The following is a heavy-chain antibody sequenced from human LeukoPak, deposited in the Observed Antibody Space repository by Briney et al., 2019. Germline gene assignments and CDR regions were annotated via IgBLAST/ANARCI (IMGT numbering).Heavy chain of an antibody. CDR2: ISYDGSNK. V-gene: IGHV3-30*04. Sequence: PGGSLRLSCAASGFTFSSYAMHWVRQAPGKGLEWVAVISYDGSNKYYADSVKGRFTISRDNSKNSLYLQMNSLRAEDTALYYCAKRADPDRYFDYWGQGTLVTVSS. CDR3: AKRADPDRYFDY. J-gene: IGHJ4*02. CDR1: GFTFSSYA.